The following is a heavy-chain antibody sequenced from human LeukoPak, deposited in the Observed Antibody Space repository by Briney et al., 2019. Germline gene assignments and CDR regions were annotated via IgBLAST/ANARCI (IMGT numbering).Heavy chain of an antibody. CDR2: IYYTGRT. V-gene: IGHV4-59*01. J-gene: IGHJ4*02. CDR3: TRVSIHGDSDY. CDR1: GGSINDYY. Sequence: PSETLSLTCTVSGGSINDYYWSWIRQSPGKGLEWIGYIYYTGRTKYNPSLQSRVTISVDTSKNQFSLNLSSVTSADTAVYFCTRVSIHGDSDYWGQGTLVTVSS.